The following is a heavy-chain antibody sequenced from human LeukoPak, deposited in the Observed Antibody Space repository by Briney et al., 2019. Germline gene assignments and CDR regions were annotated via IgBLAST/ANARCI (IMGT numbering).Heavy chain of an antibody. Sequence: GGSLRLSCAASGFPFSAYWMSWVRQAPGKGLEWVANINQDGTEKYYVDSVKGRITISRDYAKNSLYLQMNSLRVEDTAVYYCAKVAKYYYGPETYYFFEQWGQGTPVTASS. CDR1: GFPFSAYW. D-gene: IGHD3-10*01. V-gene: IGHV3-7*01. CDR2: INQDGTEK. CDR3: AKVAKYYYGPETYYFFEQ. J-gene: IGHJ4*02.